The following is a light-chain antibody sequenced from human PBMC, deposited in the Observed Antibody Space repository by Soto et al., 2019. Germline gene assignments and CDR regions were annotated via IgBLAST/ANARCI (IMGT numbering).Light chain of an antibody. V-gene: IGKV3-20*01. CDR1: QNVDSNY. J-gene: IGKJ1*01. Sequence: EIVLTQSPGTLSLSPGERATLSCRASQNVDSNYLAWYQQKPGQAPRIIIFAASGRATGIPDTFSGSGSGTDFTLTISRLEPEDFAVYYCQQYGYLSWSFGQGTNVEI. CDR2: AAS. CDR3: QQYGYLSWS.